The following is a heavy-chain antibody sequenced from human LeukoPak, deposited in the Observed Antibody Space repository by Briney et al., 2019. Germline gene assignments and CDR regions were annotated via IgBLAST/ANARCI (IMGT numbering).Heavy chain of an antibody. V-gene: IGHV1-69*13. CDR1: GGTFSSYA. CDR3: ARGYCSGGSCYSFDY. CDR2: IIPIFGTA. D-gene: IGHD2-15*01. J-gene: IGHJ4*02. Sequence: SVKVSCKASGGTFSSYAISWVRQAPGQRLEWMGGIIPIFGTANYAQKFQGRVTITADESTSTAYMELSSLRSEDTAVYYCARGYCSGGSCYSFDYWGQGTLVTVSS.